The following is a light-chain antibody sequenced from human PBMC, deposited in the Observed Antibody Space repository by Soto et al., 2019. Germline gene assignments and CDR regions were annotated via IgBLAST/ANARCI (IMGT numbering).Light chain of an antibody. CDR3: ASFTTSSTRV. CDR2: EVN. CDR1: SSDIGTYNY. V-gene: IGLV2-14*01. J-gene: IGLJ1*01. Sequence: SALTQPASVSGSPEQSITISCTGTSSDIGTYNYVSWYQQHPGKAPKVIIYEVNNRPSGVSNRFSGSKSGNTASLTISGLQAEDEADYYCASFTTSSTRVFGTGTKVTVL.